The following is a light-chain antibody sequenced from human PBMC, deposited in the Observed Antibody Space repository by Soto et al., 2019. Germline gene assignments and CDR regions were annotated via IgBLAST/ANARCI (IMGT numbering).Light chain of an antibody. CDR3: QSYDSSLSNWV. V-gene: IGLV1-40*01. CDR1: SSNIGAGYD. Sequence: QSVLTQPPSVSGAPGQRVTISCTGSSSNIGAGYDVHWYQQLPGTAPKLLIYGNSNRPSGVPDRLSGSKSGTLASLAITGLQAEDEADYYCQSYDSSLSNWVFGAGTKLTVL. J-gene: IGLJ3*02. CDR2: GNS.